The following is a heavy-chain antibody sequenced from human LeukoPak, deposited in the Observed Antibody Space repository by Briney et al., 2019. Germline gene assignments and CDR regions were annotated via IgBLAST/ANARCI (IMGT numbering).Heavy chain of an antibody. CDR1: GYAISSGYY. V-gene: IGHV4-38-2*01. D-gene: IGHD3-22*01. J-gene: IGHJ3*02. Sequence: SETLSLTCAVSGYAISSGYYWGWIRQPPGKGLEWIGSIYHSGSTYYNPSLKSRVTISVDTSKNQFSLKLSSVTAADTAVYYCAIGYYYDSSGYQFDIWGQGTMVTVSS. CDR2: IYHSGST. CDR3: AIGYYYDSSGYQFDI.